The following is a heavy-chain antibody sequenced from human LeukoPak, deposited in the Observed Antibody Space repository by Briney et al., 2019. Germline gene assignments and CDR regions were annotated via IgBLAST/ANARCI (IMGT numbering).Heavy chain of an antibody. V-gene: IGHV1-69*01. D-gene: IGHD3-3*01. CDR2: IIPIFGTA. J-gene: IGHJ5*02. CDR3: ARGVLSRWSLLRWFDP. CDR1: GGTFSSYA. Sequence: SVKVSCQASGGTFSSYAISWVRQAPGQGLEWMGGIIPIFGTANYAQKFQGRVTITADESTSTAYMELSSLRSDDTAMYYCARGVLSRWSLLRWFDPWGQGTLVTVSS.